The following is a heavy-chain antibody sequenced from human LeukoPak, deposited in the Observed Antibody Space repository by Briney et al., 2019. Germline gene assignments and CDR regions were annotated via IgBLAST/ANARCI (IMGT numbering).Heavy chain of an antibody. CDR1: GLTFSDYV. CDR2: TSYDGSSE. V-gene: IGHV3-30-3*01. CDR3: ARALSQGAWAAVPSAPIDY. J-gene: IGHJ4*02. Sequence: GGSLRLSCAASGLTFSDYVLYWVRQAPGKGLEWVAVTSYDGSSEYYTDSVKGRFTVSRDNSRSTLYLQMNSLRVEDTGVYYCARALSQGAWAAVPSAPIDYWGQGTLVTVSS. D-gene: IGHD2-2*01.